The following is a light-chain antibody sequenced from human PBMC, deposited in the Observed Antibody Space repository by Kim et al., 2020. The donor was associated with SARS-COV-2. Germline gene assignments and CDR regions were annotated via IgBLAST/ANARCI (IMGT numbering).Light chain of an antibody. V-gene: IGKV1-33*01. J-gene: IGKJ5*01. Sequence: SVGERCTLPRRATQDIGFFLSWSQQKQGQAPKLLVCDSSYLESGVPSRFSGSTSATHFTLTISSLQREDVATYYCQQYDSLPFTFGRGTRLEIK. CDR2: DSS. CDR1: QDIGFF. CDR3: QQYDSLPFT.